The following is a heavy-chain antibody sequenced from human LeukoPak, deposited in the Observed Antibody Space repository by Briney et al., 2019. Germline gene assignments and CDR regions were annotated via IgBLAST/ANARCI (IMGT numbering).Heavy chain of an antibody. J-gene: IGHJ4*02. Sequence: GGSLRLSCAASGFTFSSYGMHWVRQAPGKGLEWVGVISYDGSNKYYADSVKGRFTISRDNSKNTLYLQMNSLRAEDTDVYYCAKDALYYYDSPKDWGQGTLVTVSS. D-gene: IGHD3-22*01. CDR3: AKDALYYYDSPKD. CDR2: ISYDGSNK. CDR1: GFTFSSYG. V-gene: IGHV3-30*18.